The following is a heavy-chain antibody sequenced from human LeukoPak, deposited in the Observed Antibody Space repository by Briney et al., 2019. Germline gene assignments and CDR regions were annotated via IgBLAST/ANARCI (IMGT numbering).Heavy chain of an antibody. V-gene: IGHV4-34*01. CDR3: ARGQGRYRIVGATVVDY. CDR1: SGSFSGYY. D-gene: IGHD1-26*01. J-gene: IGHJ4*02. CDR2: INHSGST. Sequence: PSETLSLTCAVYSGSFSGYYWSWLRQPPGKGLEWIGEINHSGSTNYNPSLKSRVTISVDTSKNQFSLKLSSVTAADTAVYYCARGQGRYRIVGATVVDYWGQGTLVTVSS.